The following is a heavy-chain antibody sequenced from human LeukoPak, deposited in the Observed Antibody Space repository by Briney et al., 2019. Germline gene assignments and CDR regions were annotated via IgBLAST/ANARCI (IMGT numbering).Heavy chain of an antibody. CDR1: GYTFTSYD. CDR3: ATSSYCSSTSCYPESNWFDP. J-gene: IGHJ5*02. V-gene: IGHV1-8*01. CDR2: MNPNSGNT. D-gene: IGHD2-2*01. Sequence: ASVKVSCKASGYTFTSYDINWVRQATGQGLEWMGWMNPNSGNTGYAQKFQGRVTMTRNTSISTAYMELSSLRSEDTAVYYCATSSYCSSTSCYPESNWFDPLGQGTLVTVSS.